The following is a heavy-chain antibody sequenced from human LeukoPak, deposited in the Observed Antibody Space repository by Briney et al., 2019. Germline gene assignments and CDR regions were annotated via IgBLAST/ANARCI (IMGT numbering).Heavy chain of an antibody. Sequence: GGSLRLSCAASGFTFSSYDMHWVRQATGKGLEWVSAIGTAGDTYYPGSVKGRFTISRENAKNSLYLQMNSLRAGDTAVYYCARATVTHRGDYYFDYWGQGTLVTVSS. J-gene: IGHJ4*02. CDR3: ARATVTHRGDYYFDY. CDR2: IGTAGDT. V-gene: IGHV3-13*01. CDR1: GFTFSSYD. D-gene: IGHD4-17*01.